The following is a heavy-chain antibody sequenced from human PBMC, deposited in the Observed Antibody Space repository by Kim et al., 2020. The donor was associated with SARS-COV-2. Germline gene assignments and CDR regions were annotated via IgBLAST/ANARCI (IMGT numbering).Heavy chain of an antibody. J-gene: IGHJ4*02. CDR3: ARDRGTYYYDSSGYTPQDY. V-gene: IGHV1-18*01. CDR2: ISGYNGNT. D-gene: IGHD3-22*01. CDR1: GYTFTRYG. Sequence: ASVKVSCKTSGYTFTRYGISWVRQAPGQGPEWMGWISGYNGNTNYAQNLQGRVTMTTDTSTTTAYMELRSLRSDDTAVYYCARDRGTYYYDSSGYTPQDYWGQGTLGTVSS.